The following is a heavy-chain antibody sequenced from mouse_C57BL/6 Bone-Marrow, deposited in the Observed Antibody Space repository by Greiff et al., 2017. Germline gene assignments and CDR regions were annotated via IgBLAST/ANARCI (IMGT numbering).Heavy chain of an antibody. CDR1: GYTFTSYG. CDR2: IYPRSGNT. V-gene: IGHV1-81*01. Sequence: VQLQQSGAELARPGASVKLSCKASGYTFTSYGISWVKQRTGQGLEWIGEIYPRSGNTFYNEKFKGKATLTADKSSITAYMELRSLTSEDSAVYFCAINSYYLFAYWGQGTLVTVSA. CDR3: AINSYYLFAY. J-gene: IGHJ3*01. D-gene: IGHD2-12*01.